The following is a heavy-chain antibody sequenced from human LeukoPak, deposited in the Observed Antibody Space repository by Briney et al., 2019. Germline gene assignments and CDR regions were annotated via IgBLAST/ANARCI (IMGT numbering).Heavy chain of an antibody. CDR1: GFTFSSYW. V-gene: IGHV3-7*01. J-gene: IGHJ5*02. Sequence: PGGSLRLSCAASGFTFSSYWMSWVRQAPGKGLEWVANIKQDGSEKYYVDSVKGRFTISRDNAKNSLYLQMNSLRAEDTAVYYCARCWAVTYYDIPSFDPWGQGTLVTVSS. CDR2: IKQDGSEK. CDR3: ARCWAVTYYDIPSFDP. D-gene: IGHD3-9*01.